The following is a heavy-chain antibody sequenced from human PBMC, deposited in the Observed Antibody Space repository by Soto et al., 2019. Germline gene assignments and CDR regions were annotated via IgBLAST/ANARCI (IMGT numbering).Heavy chain of an antibody. CDR2: ISAYNGNT. J-gene: IGHJ6*02. Sequence: QVQLVQSGAEVKKPGASVKVSCKASGYTFTSYGISWVRQAPGQGLEWMGWISAYNGNTNYAQKLQGRVTMTAGTSTSTAYVERRSLRSDDTAVYYCARDGGTAGPTLHCYYCGMDVWGQGTTVTVSS. D-gene: IGHD1-1*01. CDR1: GYTFTSYG. CDR3: ARDGGTAGPTLHCYYCGMDV. V-gene: IGHV1-18*01.